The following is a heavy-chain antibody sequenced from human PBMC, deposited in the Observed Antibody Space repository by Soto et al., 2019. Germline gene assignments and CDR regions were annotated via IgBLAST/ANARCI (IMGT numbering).Heavy chain of an antibody. V-gene: IGHV3-23*01. CDR1: GFPFNSYA. CDR2: ISPSGSTS. J-gene: IGHJ5*02. CDR3: AREITGTARPLDP. Sequence: EVQLLESGGGLVQPGGSLRLSCAASGFPFNSYAMNWVRQTPGMGLAWVSSISPSGSTSSLADSVKGRFPVSRDNSQNTLHLQMNSLSAEDTAIYYCAREITGTARPLDPWGQGTLVTVSS. D-gene: IGHD1-7*01.